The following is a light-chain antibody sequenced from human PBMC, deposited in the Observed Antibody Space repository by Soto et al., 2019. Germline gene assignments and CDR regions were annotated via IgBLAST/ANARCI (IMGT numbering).Light chain of an antibody. CDR2: SNN. CDR1: SSNIGNNS. J-gene: IGLJ2*01. V-gene: IGLV1-44*01. Sequence: QAVVTQPPSASGTPGQRVTISCSGSSSNIGNNSVNWYLQVPGTAPKLLIYSNNQWPSGVPDRFSGSKSGSSASLAISGLRCGDEGEYYCAAWDDSLNGPLLGGGTKLTVL. CDR3: AAWDDSLNGPL.